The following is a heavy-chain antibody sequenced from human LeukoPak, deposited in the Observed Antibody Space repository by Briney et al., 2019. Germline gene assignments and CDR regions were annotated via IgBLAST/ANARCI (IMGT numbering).Heavy chain of an antibody. V-gene: IGHV4-61*01. CDR1: GGSVSSGSYY. D-gene: IGHD3-16*01. CDR3: ARDLSLDY. CDR2: IYYSGST. J-gene: IGHJ4*02. Sequence: SQTLSLTCTVSGGSVSSGSYYWSWIRQPPGKGLEWIGYIYYSGSTNYNPSLKSRVTISVDTSKNQFSLKLSSVTAADTAVYYCARDLSLDYWGQGTLVTVSS.